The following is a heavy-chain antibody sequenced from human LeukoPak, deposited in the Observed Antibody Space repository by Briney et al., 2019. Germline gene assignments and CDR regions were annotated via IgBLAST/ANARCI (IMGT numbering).Heavy chain of an antibody. Sequence: GRSLRLSCAASGFTFSSYGMHWVRQAPGKGLEWVAVIWYDGSNKYYADSVKGRFTISRDNSKNTLYLQMNSLRAEDTAVYYCARERVYYDILTGVDYWGQGTLVTVSS. CDR3: ARERVYYDILTGVDY. D-gene: IGHD3-9*01. V-gene: IGHV3-33*01. CDR2: IWYDGSNK. J-gene: IGHJ4*02. CDR1: GFTFSSYG.